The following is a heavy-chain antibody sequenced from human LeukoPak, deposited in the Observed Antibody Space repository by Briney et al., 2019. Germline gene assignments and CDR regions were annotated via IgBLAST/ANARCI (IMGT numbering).Heavy chain of an antibody. Sequence: GRSLRLSCAASGFTVSSYGMHWVRQAPGKGLEWVAVISYDGSNKYYADSVKGRFTISRENAESSLYLQMSSLRAEDTAVYYCARGGIQVSGIDEFDYWGQGTLVTVSS. CDR2: ISYDGSNK. D-gene: IGHD6-19*01. J-gene: IGHJ4*02. CDR3: ARGGIQVSGIDEFDY. CDR1: GFTVSSYG. V-gene: IGHV3-30*03.